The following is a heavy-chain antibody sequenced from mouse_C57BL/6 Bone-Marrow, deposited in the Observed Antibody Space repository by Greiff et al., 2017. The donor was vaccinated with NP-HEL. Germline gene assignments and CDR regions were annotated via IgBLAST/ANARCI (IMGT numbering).Heavy chain of an antibody. CDR3: ARDALDGGFAY. CDR1: GFTFSDFY. CDR2: SRNKANDYTT. D-gene: IGHD2-3*01. J-gene: IGHJ3*01. V-gene: IGHV7-1*01. Sequence: EVKLVESGGGLVQSGRSLRLSCATSGFTFSDFYMEWVRQAPGKGLEWIAASRNKANDYTTEYSASVKGRFIVSRDTSQSILYLQMNALRAEDTAIYYCARDALDGGFAYWGQGTLVTVSA.